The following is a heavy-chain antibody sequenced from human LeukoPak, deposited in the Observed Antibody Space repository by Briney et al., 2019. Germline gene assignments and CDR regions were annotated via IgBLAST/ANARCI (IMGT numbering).Heavy chain of an antibody. Sequence: PSETLSLTCTVSGGSISSYYWNWIRQPPGKGLEWIGYVYYSGSTDYNPSLKSRVTISVDTSKNQFSLKLSSVTAADTAVYFCARSYDSSGSYYGSFYYYMDVWGKGTTVTVSS. CDR3: ARSYDSSGSYYGSFYYYMDV. CDR1: GGSISSYY. J-gene: IGHJ6*03. D-gene: IGHD3-22*01. CDR2: VYYSGST. V-gene: IGHV4-59*01.